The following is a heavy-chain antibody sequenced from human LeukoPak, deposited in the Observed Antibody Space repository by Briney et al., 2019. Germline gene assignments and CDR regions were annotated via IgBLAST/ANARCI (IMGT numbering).Heavy chain of an antibody. V-gene: IGHV4-30-2*03. Sequence: SQTLSLTCTVSGGSISSGDYYWSWIRQPPGKGLEWIGCIFQSGNTYYNPSLKSRVTISVDTSKNQFSLKLSSVTAADTAVYYCARPYDFWSGPRDAFDIWGQGTMVTVSS. D-gene: IGHD3-3*01. J-gene: IGHJ3*02. CDR3: ARPYDFWSGPRDAFDI. CDR1: GGSISSGDYY. CDR2: IFQSGNT.